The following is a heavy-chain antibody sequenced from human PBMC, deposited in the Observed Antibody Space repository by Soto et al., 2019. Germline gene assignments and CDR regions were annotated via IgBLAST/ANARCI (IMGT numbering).Heavy chain of an antibody. Sequence: QVQLVQSGAEVKKPGSSVKVSCKASGGTFSSYTISWVRQAPGQGLEWMGRIIPILGIANYAQKFLGRVTIPADRPTSTAYMEVSSMRSEDTAVYYCARERGDGSGCYYYYYGMDVWGQGTTVTVSS. J-gene: IGHJ6*02. CDR2: IIPILGIA. CDR1: GGTFSSYT. D-gene: IGHD3-10*01. V-gene: IGHV1-69*02. CDR3: ARERGDGSGCYYYYYGMDV.